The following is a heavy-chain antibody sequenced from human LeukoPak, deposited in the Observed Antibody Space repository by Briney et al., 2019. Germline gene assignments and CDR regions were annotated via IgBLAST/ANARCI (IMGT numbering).Heavy chain of an antibody. CDR1: GFTFSSYA. CDR3: AREKGYYTADYYYYMDV. CDR2: ISYDGSNK. J-gene: IGHJ6*03. V-gene: IGHV3-30-3*01. D-gene: IGHD3-3*01. Sequence: GGSLRLSCAASGFTFSSYAMYWVRQAPGKGLEWVAVISYDGSNKYYADSVKGRFTISRDNSKNTLYLQMNSLRAEDTAVYYCAREKGYYTADYYYYMDVWGKGTTVTVSS.